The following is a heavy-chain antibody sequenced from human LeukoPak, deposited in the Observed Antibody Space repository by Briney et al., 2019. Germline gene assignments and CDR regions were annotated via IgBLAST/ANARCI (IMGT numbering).Heavy chain of an antibody. CDR1: GFTFSSYT. CDR3: AKHQVRSHDY. CDR2: ITTGGPNT. Sequence: GGSLRLSCTASGFTFSSYTMSWVRQAPGKGLKWVSTITTGGPNTYYADSVKGRFTVSRDDSKNTLYLQMNSLRAEDTAVYFCAKHQVRSHDYWGQGTLVTVSS. J-gene: IGHJ4*02. V-gene: IGHV3-23*01.